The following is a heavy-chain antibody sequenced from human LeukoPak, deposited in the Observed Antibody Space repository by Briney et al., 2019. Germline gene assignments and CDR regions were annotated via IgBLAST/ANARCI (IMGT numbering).Heavy chain of an antibody. CDR2: IYYSGST. J-gene: IGHJ4*02. V-gene: IGHV4-39*01. CDR1: SSXX. D-gene: IGHD3-3*01. CDR3: ARLPRSGAFDY. Sequence: SSXXWGWVRXXXXKGLEWIGSIYYSGSTYYNPSLKSRVTISVDTSKNQFSLKLSSVTAADTAVYYCARLPRSGAFDYWGQGTLVTVSS.